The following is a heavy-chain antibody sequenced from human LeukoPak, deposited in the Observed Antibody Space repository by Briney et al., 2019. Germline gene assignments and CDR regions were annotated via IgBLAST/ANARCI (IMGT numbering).Heavy chain of an antibody. CDR1: GFTFSTYG. J-gene: IGHJ4*02. CDR2: AWYDGSKG. D-gene: IGHD1-1*01. CDR3: ARVREQLEWYFYY. Sequence: PGRSLRLSCAASGFTFSTYGMHWVRQAPGKGLEWVAAAWYDGSKGYYADSVKGRFTTSRGNSKDTLDLQMNSLRAEDTAVYYCARVREQLEWYFYYWGQGTLVTVSS. V-gene: IGHV3-33*01.